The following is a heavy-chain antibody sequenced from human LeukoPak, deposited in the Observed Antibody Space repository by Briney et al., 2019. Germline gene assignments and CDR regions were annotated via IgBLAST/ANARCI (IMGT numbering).Heavy chain of an antibody. V-gene: IGHV3-30*18. Sequence: QPGGSLRLSWAASGFTFSSYGMHWVRQAPGKGLEWVAVISYDGSNKYYADSVKGRFTISRDNSKNTLYLQMNSLRAEDTAVYYCAKVEVVAATTYYYYGMDVWGQGTTVTVSS. CDR1: GFTFSSYG. J-gene: IGHJ6*02. CDR2: ISYDGSNK. CDR3: AKVEVVAATTYYYYGMDV. D-gene: IGHD2-15*01.